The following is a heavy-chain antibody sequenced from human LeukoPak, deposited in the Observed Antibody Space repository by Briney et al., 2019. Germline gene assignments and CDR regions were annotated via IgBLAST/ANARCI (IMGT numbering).Heavy chain of an antibody. CDR1: GYTFTTYY. CDR3: ARDAKLAAAMPGGGMYYYYYGMDV. J-gene: IGHJ6*02. D-gene: IGHD2-2*01. V-gene: IGHV1-46*01. CDR2: INPSGGST. Sequence: GASVKVSCKASGYTFTTYYMHWVRQAPGQGLEWMGIINPSGGSTSYAQKFQGRVTMTRDTSTSTVYMELSSLRSEDTAVYYCARDAKLAAAMPGGGMYYYYYGMDVWGQGTTVTVSS.